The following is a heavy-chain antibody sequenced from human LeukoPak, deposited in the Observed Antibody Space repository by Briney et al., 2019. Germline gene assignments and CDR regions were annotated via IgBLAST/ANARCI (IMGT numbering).Heavy chain of an antibody. J-gene: IGHJ3*02. CDR1: GYTFTNYY. V-gene: IGHV1-46*01. CDR3: ARDPVAGTI. CDR2: INPSGGIP. D-gene: IGHD6-19*01. Sequence: ASVKVSCKASGYTFTNYYIHWVRQAPGQGLEWMGIINPSGGIPSYAPNFQGRVTMSRDTSTNTVYMELSSLTSEDTAVYYCARDPVAGTIWGQGTMVTVSS.